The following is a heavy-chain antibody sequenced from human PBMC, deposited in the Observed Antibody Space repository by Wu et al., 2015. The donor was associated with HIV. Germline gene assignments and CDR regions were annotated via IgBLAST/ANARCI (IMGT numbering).Heavy chain of an antibody. D-gene: IGHD1-26*01. CDR2: FDPEDGET. Sequence: QVQLVQSGAEVKKPGASVKVSCKVSGYTLTELSMHWVRQAPGKGLEWMGGFDPEDGETIYAQKFQGRVTMTEDTSTDTAYMELSSLRSEDTAVYYCATESGGGSTRVGSYYEVVSFDIVGPRDKWSPSL. J-gene: IGHJ3*02. CDR3: ATESGGGSTRVGSYYEVVSFDI. V-gene: IGHV1-24*01. CDR1: GYTLTELS.